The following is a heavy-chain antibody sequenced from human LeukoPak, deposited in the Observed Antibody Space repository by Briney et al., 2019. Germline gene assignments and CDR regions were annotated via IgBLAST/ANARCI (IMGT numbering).Heavy chain of an antibody. V-gene: IGHV1-69*06. CDR2: IISIFDTS. J-gene: IGHJ4*02. CDR3: ASLDCSNTSCYDY. CDR1: GGTFSSYA. Sequence: SVTVSRKASGGTFSSYAISWVRQAPGQGLEWMGGIISIFDTSNYAQKFQGRVTITADKSKSTAYMELSSLRSEDTAVYYCASLDCSNTSCYDYWGQGTLVNVSS. D-gene: IGHD2-2*01.